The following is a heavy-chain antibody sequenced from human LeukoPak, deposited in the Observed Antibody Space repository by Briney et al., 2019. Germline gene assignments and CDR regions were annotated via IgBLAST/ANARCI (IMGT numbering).Heavy chain of an antibody. CDR3: ARVKSSGWAYYFDY. J-gene: IGHJ4*02. V-gene: IGHV3-48*04. D-gene: IGHD6-19*01. CDR2: ISSNSATI. Sequence: GGSLRLSCAGSGFTFSSNSMNWVRQAPGKGLEWVSYISSNSATIYYADSVKGRFTISSDNAKNSLYLQMNSLRAEDTAVYYCARVKSSGWAYYFDYWGQGTLVTVSS. CDR1: GFTFSSNS.